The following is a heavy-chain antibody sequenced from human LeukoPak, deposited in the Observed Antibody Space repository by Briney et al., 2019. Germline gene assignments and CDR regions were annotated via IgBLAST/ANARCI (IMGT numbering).Heavy chain of an antibody. Sequence: PGGSLRLSCVASGITVSSNYMSWVRQAPAKGLEWVSVVASEGSTKYADSVKGRFSITRDNSKNTPYLQMNSLRDEDTGVYYCAKATVGGYEDWGQGTLVTVSS. CDR1: GITVSSNY. V-gene: IGHV3-53*01. D-gene: IGHD5-12*01. J-gene: IGHJ4*02. CDR3: AKATVGGYED. CDR2: VASEGST.